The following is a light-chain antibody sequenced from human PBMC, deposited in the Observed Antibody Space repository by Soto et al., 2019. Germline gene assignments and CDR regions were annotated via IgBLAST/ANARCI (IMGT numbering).Light chain of an antibody. V-gene: IGKV3-20*01. CDR1: QSVRGNS. Sequence: EVVLTQSPGTLSLSPGEGATLSCRASQSVRGNSLAWYQQKPGQAPRLLIYSVSSRATGIPDRFSGSGSGTDFTLTISRLEPEDFAVYYCQQYGTLPVTFGPGITVDI. J-gene: IGKJ3*01. CDR3: QQYGTLPVT. CDR2: SVS.